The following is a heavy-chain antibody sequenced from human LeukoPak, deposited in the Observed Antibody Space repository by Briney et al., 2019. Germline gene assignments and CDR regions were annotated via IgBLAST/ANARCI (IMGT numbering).Heavy chain of an antibody. CDR1: GFTFSSYA. CDR3: ARDFPDFWSGYQNYYMDV. D-gene: IGHD3-3*01. V-gene: IGHV3-64*01. CDR2: ISSNGGST. Sequence: PGGSLRLSCAASGFTFSSYAMHWVRQAPGKGLEYVSAISSNGGSTYYANSVKGRFTISRDNSKNTLYLQMGSLRAEDMAVYYCARDFPDFWSGYQNYYMDVWGKGTTVTVSS. J-gene: IGHJ6*03.